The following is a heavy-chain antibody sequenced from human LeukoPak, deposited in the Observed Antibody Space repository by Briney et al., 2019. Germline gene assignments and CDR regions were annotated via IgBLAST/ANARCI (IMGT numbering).Heavy chain of an antibody. D-gene: IGHD3-10*01. CDR1: GFTFSSYS. CDR2: ISSSSSYI. V-gene: IGHV3-21*01. J-gene: IGHJ1*01. CDR3: ARSPSVAEYFQH. Sequence: GGSLRLSCAASGFTFSSYSMNWVRQAPGRGLEWVSSISSSSSYIYYADSVKGRFTISRDNAKNSLYLQMNSLRAEDTAVYYCARSPSVAEYFQHWDQGTLVTVSS.